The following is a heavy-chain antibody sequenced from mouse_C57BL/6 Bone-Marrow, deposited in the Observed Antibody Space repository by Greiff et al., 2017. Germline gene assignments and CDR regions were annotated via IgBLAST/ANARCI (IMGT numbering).Heavy chain of an antibody. D-gene: IGHD2-2*01. CDR1: GFTFSDYG. V-gene: IGHV5-17*01. CDR2: ISSGSSTI. J-gene: IGHJ2*01. Sequence: EVQLKESGGGLVKPGGSLKLSCAASGFTFSDYGMHWVRQAPEKGLEWVAYISSGSSTIYYAATVKGRFPISRNNAKNTLFLQMTSLSSEDTAMYYCARRLWFFDYWGQGTTLTVSS. CDR3: ARRLWFFDY.